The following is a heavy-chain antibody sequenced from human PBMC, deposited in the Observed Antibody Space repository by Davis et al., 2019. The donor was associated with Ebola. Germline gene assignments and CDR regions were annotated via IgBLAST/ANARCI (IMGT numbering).Heavy chain of an antibody. V-gene: IGHV4-31*03. CDR3: ARGGSSYYYYIDV. Sequence: PSETLSLTCTVSGGSISRGGSYWTWIRQHPGKGLEWIGYIYYSGSTYYNPSLKSRFVISVDTSKNQFSLKLSSVTAADTAVYYCARGGSSYYYYIDVWGKGTTVTVSS. CDR1: GGSISRGGSY. CDR2: IYYSGST. D-gene: IGHD6-6*01. J-gene: IGHJ6*03.